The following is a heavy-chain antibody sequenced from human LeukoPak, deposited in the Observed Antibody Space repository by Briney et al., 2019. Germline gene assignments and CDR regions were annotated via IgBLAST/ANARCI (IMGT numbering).Heavy chain of an antibody. CDR1: GGPISSYY. CDR2: IYTSGST. J-gene: IGHJ4*02. CDR3: ARLAGGAGYSYGYVDY. D-gene: IGHD5-18*01. Sequence: SETLSLTCTVSGGPISSYYWSWIRQPPGKGLEWIGYIYTSGSTNYNPSLKSRVTISVDTSKNQFSLKLSSVTAADTAAYYCARLAGGAGYSYGYVDYWGQGTLVTVSS. V-gene: IGHV4-4*09.